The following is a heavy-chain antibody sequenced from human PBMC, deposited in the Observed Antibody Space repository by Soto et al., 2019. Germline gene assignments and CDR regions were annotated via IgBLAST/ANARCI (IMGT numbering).Heavy chain of an antibody. Sequence: QVQLVQSGAEVKKPGASVTVSCKASGYRFSDYYLHWVRQAPGQGPGWMGWMNLNRGDTKYAKKFKGRVTMTRDTSVRTAFMELNWLKSDDTAVYYCARESGGATATLDYYYFYMDVWGIGTTVTVSS. J-gene: IGHJ6*03. V-gene: IGHV1-2*02. CDR3: ARESGGATATLDYYYFYMDV. D-gene: IGHD5-12*01. CDR1: GYRFSDYY. CDR2: MNLNRGDT.